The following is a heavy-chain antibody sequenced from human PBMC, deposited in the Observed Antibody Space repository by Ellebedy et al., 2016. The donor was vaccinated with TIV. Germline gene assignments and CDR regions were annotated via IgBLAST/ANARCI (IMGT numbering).Heavy chain of an antibody. V-gene: IGHV3-23*01. D-gene: IGHD3-16*01. CDR3: AKGSSSGFNYDRVGFQY. Sequence: GGSLRLSCAASGFTFSSFAMHWVRQPPGKGLEWLSVTSAGGSSTYHADSVKGRFTITRDNSKNTLYLQMNRLRTEDTAVYYCAKGSSSGFNYDRVGFQYWGQGTLVTVSS. CDR2: TSAGGSST. CDR1: GFTFSSFA. J-gene: IGHJ4*02.